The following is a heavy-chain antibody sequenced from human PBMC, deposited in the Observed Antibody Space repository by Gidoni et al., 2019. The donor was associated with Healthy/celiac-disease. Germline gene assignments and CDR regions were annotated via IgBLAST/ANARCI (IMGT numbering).Heavy chain of an antibody. J-gene: IGHJ1*01. V-gene: IGHV3-23*01. Sequence: EVQLLESGGGVVQRGGSVRHSGAASGFTFSSYALSWVRQAPGRGLEWVSAIIGSGCSTYYADSVKGRFTISRDNSKNTLYLQMNSLRAEDTAVYYCAKGIEVGATAAEYFQHWGQGTLVTVSS. D-gene: IGHD1-26*01. CDR3: AKGIEVGATAAEYFQH. CDR2: IIGSGCST. CDR1: GFTFSSYA.